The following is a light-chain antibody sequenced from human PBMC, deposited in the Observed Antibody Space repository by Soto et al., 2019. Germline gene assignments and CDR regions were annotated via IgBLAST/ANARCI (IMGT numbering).Light chain of an antibody. V-gene: IGLV1-51*01. CDR2: DND. CDR3: ATWDRSLSVGV. Sequence: QSVLTQPPSVSAAPGQKVTISCSGSSYNIGNNYVFWYQQLSGTAPKLLIYDNDKRPSGIPDRFSGSKSGTSATLGITGLQTGDEADYYCATWDRSLSVGVFGGGTKVTVL. J-gene: IGLJ2*01. CDR1: SYNIGNNY.